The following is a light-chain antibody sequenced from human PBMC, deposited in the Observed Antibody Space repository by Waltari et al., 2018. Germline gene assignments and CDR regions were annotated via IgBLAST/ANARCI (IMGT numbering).Light chain of an antibody. V-gene: IGLV2-14*01. CDR1: SSDIGGYPY. CDR2: YVN. CDR3: TSYTSSTTFYV. J-gene: IGLJ1*01. Sequence: QSALTQPASVSGSPGQSITISCTGTSSDIGGYPYVSWYQQHPGKAPKLMIHYVNQLPLGVSNRFSVSKSGNTASLTISVLQAEDEADYYCTSYTSSTTFYVFGTGTKVTVL.